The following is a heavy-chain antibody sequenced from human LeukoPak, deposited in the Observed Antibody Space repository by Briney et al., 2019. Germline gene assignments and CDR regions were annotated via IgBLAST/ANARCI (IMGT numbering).Heavy chain of an antibody. D-gene: IGHD4-17*01. J-gene: IGHJ4*02. Sequence: GALRLSCAASGFTFSSYGMHWVRQASGRGLEWVAFIRYDGSDKYYVDSVKGRFTISRDNSKNTLHLQMNRLRAEDTAVYYCAKDTTTVTSQGDYWGQGTLVTVSS. CDR2: IRYDGSDK. V-gene: IGHV3-30*02. CDR1: GFTFSSYG. CDR3: AKDTTTVTSQGDY.